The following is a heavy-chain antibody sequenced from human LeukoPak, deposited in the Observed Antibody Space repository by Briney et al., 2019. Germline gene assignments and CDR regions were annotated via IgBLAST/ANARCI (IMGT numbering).Heavy chain of an antibody. CDR1: GDSFTSYW. D-gene: IGHD3-16*02. Sequence: GESPQIFCWGSGDSFTSYWIGWVRQMPRKGLEWMGMIYPGGSDTRYTPSVQGQVTISADKSNSTAYLQWSSLKASDTAMYYCARRGIATNGDYWGQGTLVTVSS. CDR2: IYPGGSDT. CDR3: ARRGIATNGDY. J-gene: IGHJ4*02. V-gene: IGHV5-51*01.